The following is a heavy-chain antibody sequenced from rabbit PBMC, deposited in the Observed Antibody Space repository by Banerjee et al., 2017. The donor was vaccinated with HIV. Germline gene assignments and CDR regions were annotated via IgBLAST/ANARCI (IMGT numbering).Heavy chain of an antibody. J-gene: IGHJ4*01. Sequence: QEQLEESGGGLVKPGGILTLTCKASGIDFSSVYYMCWVRQAPGKGLELIACINTSSGNTVYASWAKGRFTISKTSSTTVTLQMTSLTGADTATYFCARAYADDGGVGYATFALWGPGTLVTVS. CDR2: INTSSGNT. CDR1: GIDFSSVYY. CDR3: ARAYADDGGVGYATFAL. V-gene: IGHV1S45*01. D-gene: IGHD6-1*01.